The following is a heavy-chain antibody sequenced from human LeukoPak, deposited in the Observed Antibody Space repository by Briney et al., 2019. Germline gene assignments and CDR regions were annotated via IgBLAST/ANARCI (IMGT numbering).Heavy chain of an antibody. D-gene: IGHD2-15*01. J-gene: IGHJ4*02. CDR1: GGSMTHYY. CDR2: IHSDKRA. CDR3: SRAGYCNGGTCPNFDN. Sequence: PSETLSLTCNVSGGSMTHYYWSWILQPPGKGLEWIGNIHSDKRANYNPPLKRRVTMSVDTSKMQFSLRLNSVTAADTAVYYCSRAGYCNGGTCPNFDNWGQGALVTVSS. V-gene: IGHV4-59*01.